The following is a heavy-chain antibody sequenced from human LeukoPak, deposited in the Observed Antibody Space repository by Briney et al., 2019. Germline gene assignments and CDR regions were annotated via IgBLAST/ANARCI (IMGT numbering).Heavy chain of an antibody. CDR1: GFTFATTA. CDR2: VNGDGTST. CDR3: VRSCSSGSCYGYKDY. Sequence: GGSLRLSCGASGFTFATTAMSWVRQVPGKGLVWVSRVNGDGTSTSYADSVQGRFTISRDNAKNTLYLYMNSLRGDDTAIYFCVRSCSSGSCYGYKDYWGQGTLVTVSS. J-gene: IGHJ4*02. V-gene: IGHV3-74*01. D-gene: IGHD2-2*01.